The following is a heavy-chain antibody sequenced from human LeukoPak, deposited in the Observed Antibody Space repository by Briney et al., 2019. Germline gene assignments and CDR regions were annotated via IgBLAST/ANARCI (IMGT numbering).Heavy chain of an antibody. Sequence: GGSLRLSCAASGFTFSSYAMHWVRQAPGKGLEYVSAISSNGGSTYYANSVKGRFTISRDNSKNTLYLQMGSLRAEDMAVYYCARDSSNFWSGYPNNYYFDYWGQGTLVTAS. CDR3: ARDSSNFWSGYPNNYYFDY. CDR2: ISSNGGST. CDR1: GFTFSSYA. J-gene: IGHJ4*02. D-gene: IGHD3-3*01. V-gene: IGHV3-64*01.